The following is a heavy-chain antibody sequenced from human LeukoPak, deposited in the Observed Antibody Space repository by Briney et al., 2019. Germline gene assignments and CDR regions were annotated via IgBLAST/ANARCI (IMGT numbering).Heavy chain of an antibody. D-gene: IGHD4-17*01. CDR2: ISGSGGNT. V-gene: IGHV3-23*01. CDR3: AKVGLRLGGDY. J-gene: IGHJ4*02. Sequence: GGSLRLSCAASGFTFSNYGMHWVRQPPGKGLEWVSSISGSGGNTYFADSVKGRFTISRDNSKNTLYLQMNSLRAEDTAVYYCAKVGLRLGGDYWGQGTLVTVSS. CDR1: GFTFSNYG.